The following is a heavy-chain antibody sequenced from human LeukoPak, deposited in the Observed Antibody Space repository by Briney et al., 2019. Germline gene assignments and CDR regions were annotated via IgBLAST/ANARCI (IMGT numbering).Heavy chain of an antibody. CDR2: ISGSGGST. CDR1: GFTFSNYA. D-gene: IGHD6-13*01. Sequence: GGSLRLSCAASGFTFSNYAMSWVRQAPGKGLEWVSAISGSGGSTYYADSVKGRFTISRDNSKNTLYLQMNSLRAEDTAVYYCARVRSSSWYVTLYYYGMDVWGQGTTVTVSS. J-gene: IGHJ6*02. V-gene: IGHV3-23*01. CDR3: ARVRSSSWYVTLYYYGMDV.